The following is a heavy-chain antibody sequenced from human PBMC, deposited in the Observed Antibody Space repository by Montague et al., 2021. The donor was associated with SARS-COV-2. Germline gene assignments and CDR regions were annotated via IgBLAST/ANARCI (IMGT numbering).Heavy chain of an antibody. CDR2: TYYRSKWYY. Sequence: CAISGDSVSSNSAAWNWIRQSPSRGLEWLGRTYYRSKWYYEYAVSLKRRITINPDTSKNQFSLQVKSMTPEDTAVYYCALAVAGRGVYDYGGPGPLVTASS. CDR3: ALAVAGRGVYDY. J-gene: IGHJ4*02. D-gene: IGHD6-19*01. V-gene: IGHV6-1*01. CDR1: GDSVSSNSAA.